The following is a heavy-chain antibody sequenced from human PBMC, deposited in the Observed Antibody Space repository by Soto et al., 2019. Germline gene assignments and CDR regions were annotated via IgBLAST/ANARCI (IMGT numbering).Heavy chain of an antibody. CDR2: IYYSGST. CDR3: ARTMRPTTVTTDAFDI. J-gene: IGHJ3*02. D-gene: IGHD4-17*01. Sequence: QVQLQESGPGLVKPSQTLSLTCTVSGGSISSGGYYWSWIRQHAGKGLEWIEYIYYSGSTYYNPAAKSRVTISVDTSKNQFSLKLSSVTAADTAVYYCARTMRPTTVTTDAFDIWGQGTMVTVSS. V-gene: IGHV4-31*03. CDR1: GGSISSGGYY.